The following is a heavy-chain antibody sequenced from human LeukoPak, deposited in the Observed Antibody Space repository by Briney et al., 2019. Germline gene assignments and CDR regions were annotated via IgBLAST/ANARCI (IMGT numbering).Heavy chain of an antibody. D-gene: IGHD2-15*01. CDR2: INPSGGST. CDR3: ARDGLPACSGGSCQDAFDI. Sequence: ASVKVSCKASGYTFTSYYMHWVRQAPGQGLEWMGIINPSGGSTSYAQKFQGRVTMTRDTSTSTVYMELSSLRSEDTVVYYCARDGLPACSGGSCQDAFDIWGQGTMVTVSS. J-gene: IGHJ3*02. CDR1: GYTFTSYY. V-gene: IGHV1-46*01.